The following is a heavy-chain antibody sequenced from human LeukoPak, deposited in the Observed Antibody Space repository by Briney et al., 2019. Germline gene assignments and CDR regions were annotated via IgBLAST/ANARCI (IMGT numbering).Heavy chain of an antibody. J-gene: IGHJ5*02. Sequence: SETLSLTCIVADGSISSYYWSWIRQPPGKGLEWMGYIHSSGTTNYSPSLKSRITMSLDTSKNQFSLRLRSVTAADTAMYYCARDLGILTGYAGGWFDPWGQGTLVTVSS. CDR1: DGSISSYY. CDR3: ARDLGILTGYAGGWFDP. V-gene: IGHV4-59*01. D-gene: IGHD3-9*01. CDR2: IHSSGTT.